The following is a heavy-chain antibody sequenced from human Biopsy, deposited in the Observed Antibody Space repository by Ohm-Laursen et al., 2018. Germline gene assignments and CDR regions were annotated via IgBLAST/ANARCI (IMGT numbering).Heavy chain of an antibody. V-gene: IGHV4-61*01. D-gene: IGHD2/OR15-2a*01. CDR1: GYSIIPSGPEN. Sequence: GTLSLTCTLSGYSIIPSGPENWSWIRQPPGQGLQYIGFIYSGGNTNYNPSLRSRVTMSVDTSKNQFSLRMNSVTAADTAVYYCARGMRTTGWPYFDYWGQGILVTVSS. J-gene: IGHJ4*02. CDR3: ARGMRTTGWPYFDY. CDR2: IYSGGNT.